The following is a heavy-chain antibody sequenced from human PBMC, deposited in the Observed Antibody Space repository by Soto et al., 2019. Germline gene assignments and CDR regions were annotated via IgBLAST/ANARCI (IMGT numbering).Heavy chain of an antibody. J-gene: IGHJ3*02. Sequence: QMQLVESGGGVVQPGKSQRLSGVGFGFSFSSYVMHWVRQTPGKGPEWVAAISYDGLNKYYADFVKGRFTVSRDNFNNMVYLEMNSLRVEDTTIYYCVRGREGLHIWGAFDMWGRGTMVTVSS. CDR2: ISYDGLNK. D-gene: IGHD3-16*01. CDR1: GFSFSSYV. V-gene: IGHV3-30*03. CDR3: VRGREGLHIWGAFDM.